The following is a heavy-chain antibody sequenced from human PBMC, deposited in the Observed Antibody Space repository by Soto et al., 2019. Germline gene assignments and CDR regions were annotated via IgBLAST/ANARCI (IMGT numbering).Heavy chain of an antibody. CDR2: ISYSGST. CDR3: MNYNSGWKY. V-gene: IGHV4-30-4*01. Sequence: PSETLSLTCTVSGGSISSGDYYWSWIRQPPGKGLEWIGYISYSGSTYYSQSLKSRVTISADTSKNQFYLRLSFVTAADTAVFHCMNYNSGWKYWGQGTVVTVSS. J-gene: IGHJ4*02. CDR1: GGSISSGDYY. D-gene: IGHD5-12*01.